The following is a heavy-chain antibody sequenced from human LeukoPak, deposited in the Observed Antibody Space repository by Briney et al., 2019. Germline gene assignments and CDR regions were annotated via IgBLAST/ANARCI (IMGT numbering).Heavy chain of an antibody. D-gene: IGHD5-24*01. Sequence: GGSLRLSCAASGFTFSSYSMNWVRQAPGKGLEWVSSISSSSSYIYYADSVKGRFTISRDNAKISLYLQMNSLRAEDTAVYYCARRSGWHDAFDIWGQGTMVTVSS. J-gene: IGHJ3*02. CDR2: ISSSSSYI. CDR1: GFTFSSYS. V-gene: IGHV3-21*01. CDR3: ARRSGWHDAFDI.